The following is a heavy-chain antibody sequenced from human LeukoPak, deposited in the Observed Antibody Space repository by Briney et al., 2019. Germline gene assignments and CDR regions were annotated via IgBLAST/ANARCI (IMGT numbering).Heavy chain of an antibody. CDR3: AKEQNYHPNPSGGY. V-gene: IGHV3-23*01. J-gene: IGHJ4*02. Sequence: GGSLRLSCAASGFTFSSYAMSWVRQAPGKGLEWVSAISGSGGSTYYADSVEGRFTISRDNSKNTLYLQMNSLRAEDTAVYYCAKEQNYHPNPSGGYWGQGTLVTVSS. D-gene: IGHD3-10*01. CDR1: GFTFSSYA. CDR2: ISGSGGST.